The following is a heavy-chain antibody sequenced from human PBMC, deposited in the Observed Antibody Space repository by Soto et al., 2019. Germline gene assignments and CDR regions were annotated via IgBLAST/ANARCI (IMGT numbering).Heavy chain of an antibody. CDR3: ARRGYGPGFPYYYGMDV. CDR1: GGSMSSYY. J-gene: IGHJ6*02. CDR2: IYYSEST. V-gene: IGHV4-59*01. D-gene: IGHD3-10*01. Sequence: SETLSLTCTVSGGSMSSYYWSWIRQPPGKGLEWIGYIYYSESTNYNPSLKSRVTMSVDTPKNQFSLKLSSVTAADTAVYYCARRGYGPGFPYYYGMDVWGQGTTVTVSS.